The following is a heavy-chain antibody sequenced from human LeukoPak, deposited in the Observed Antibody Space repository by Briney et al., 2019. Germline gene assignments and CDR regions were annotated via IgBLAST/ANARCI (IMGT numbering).Heavy chain of an antibody. D-gene: IGHD3-10*01. CDR1: GFTFSSYW. CDR2: IKQDGSEK. J-gene: IGHJ4*02. CDR3: ARAGHYYGSGSYSH. V-gene: IGHV3-7*01. Sequence: GGSLRLSCAASGFTFSSYWMSWVRQAPGKGLEWVANIKQDGSEKYYVDSVKGRFTISRDNAKNLLYLQMNSLRAEDTAVYYCARAGHYYGSGSYSHWGQGTLVTVSS.